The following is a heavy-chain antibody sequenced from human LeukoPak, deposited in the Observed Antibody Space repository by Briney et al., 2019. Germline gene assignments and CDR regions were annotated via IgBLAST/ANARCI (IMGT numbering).Heavy chain of an antibody. CDR2: INGNGDKT. CDR3: ARIGMENFYDL. D-gene: IGHD2/OR15-2a*01. CDR1: GFTFSGFS. V-gene: IGHV3-64*02. Sequence: GGSLRLSCAASGFTFSGFSMPWLRQAPGRGLENVSAINGNGDKTFYTDSVRGRFTIFRDKSKNTLFLQMGRLRGEDTALYFCARIGMENFYDLWGQGTLVTVSS. J-gene: IGHJ5*02.